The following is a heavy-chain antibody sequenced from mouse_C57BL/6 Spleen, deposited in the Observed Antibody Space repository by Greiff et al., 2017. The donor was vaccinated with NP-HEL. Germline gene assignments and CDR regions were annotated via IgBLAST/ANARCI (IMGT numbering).Heavy chain of an antibody. V-gene: IGHV1-50*01. Sequence: QVQLQQPGAELVKPGASVKLSCKASGYTFTSYWMQWVKQRPGQGLEWIGEIDPSDSYTNYNQKFKGKATLTVDTSSSTAYMQLSSLTSEDSAVYYCARRVGNYDDYWGQGTTLTVSS. J-gene: IGHJ2*01. CDR1: GYTFTSYW. D-gene: IGHD2-1*01. CDR3: ARRVGNYDDY. CDR2: IDPSDSYT.